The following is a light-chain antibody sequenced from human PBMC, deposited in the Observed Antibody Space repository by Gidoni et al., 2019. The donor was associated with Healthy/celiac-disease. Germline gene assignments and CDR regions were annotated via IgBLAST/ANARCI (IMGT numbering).Light chain of an antibody. CDR2: LGS. J-gene: IGKJ2*01. CDR1: QSLLHSNGYNY. Sequence: DIVMSPSLLSLPVTPGEPASISCRSSQSLLHSNGYNYLDWYLQKPGQSPQLLIYLGSNRASGGPDRFSGSGSGTDYTLKISRVEDEDVGVYYCMQAIQTRFPTFGQGTKLEIK. CDR3: MQAIQTRFPT. V-gene: IGKV2-28*01.